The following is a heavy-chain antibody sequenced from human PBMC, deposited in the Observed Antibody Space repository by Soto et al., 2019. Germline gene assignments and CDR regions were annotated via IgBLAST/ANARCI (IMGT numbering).Heavy chain of an antibody. V-gene: IGHV1-18*01. D-gene: IGHD4-17*01. Sequence: QVQLVQSGAEVKKPGASVKVSCKASGYTFTSYGISWVRQAPGQGLEWMGWISAYNGNTNYAQKLQGRATMTTDTSTSTAYMELRSLRSDDTAVYYCARGHDYGDYPPYYGMDVWGQGTTVTVSS. CDR2: ISAYNGNT. CDR3: ARGHDYGDYPPYYGMDV. CDR1: GYTFTSYG. J-gene: IGHJ6*02.